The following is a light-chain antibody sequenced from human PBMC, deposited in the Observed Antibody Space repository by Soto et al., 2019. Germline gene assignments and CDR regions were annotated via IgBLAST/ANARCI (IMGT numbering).Light chain of an antibody. CDR3: HEYNKWFSIS. Sequence: EIVLTQSPATLSVSPGERAILSCRASQSISTKLAWYQQKPGRAPRLLIYGASTRATGIPARFSGSGSGTEFTLTINSLQSEDFAVYYCHEYNKWFSISFGQGTRLEIK. CDR2: GAS. CDR1: QSISTK. V-gene: IGKV3-15*01. J-gene: IGKJ5*01.